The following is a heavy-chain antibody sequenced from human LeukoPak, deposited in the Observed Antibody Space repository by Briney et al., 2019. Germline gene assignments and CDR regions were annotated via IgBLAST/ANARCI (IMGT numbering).Heavy chain of an antibody. CDR3: AKEGYSGYDYIDY. CDR2: IIGSGGST. Sequence: GGSLSLSCAASGFTFSIYAMSWARHPRGGGREWVSSIIGSGGSTYYADSVKGRLTISRDNSKNTLYLQMNSLRAEDTAVYYCAKEGYSGYDYIDYWGQGTLVTVSS. D-gene: IGHD5-12*01. V-gene: IGHV3-23*01. CDR1: GFTFSIYA. J-gene: IGHJ4*02.